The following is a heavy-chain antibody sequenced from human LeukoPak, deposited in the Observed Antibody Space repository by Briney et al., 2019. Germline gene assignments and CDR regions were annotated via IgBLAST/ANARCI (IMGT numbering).Heavy chain of an antibody. J-gene: IGHJ4*02. D-gene: IGHD3-10*01. CDR3: ARGLGPLWFGESLD. V-gene: IGHV4-59*01. CDR1: GGSISSYY. Sequence: SETLSLTCTVSGGSISSYYWSWIRQPPGKGLEWIGYIYYSGSTNYNPSLKSRVTISVDTSKNQFSLKLSSVTAADTAVYYCARGLGPLWFGESLDWGQGTLVTVSS. CDR2: IYYSGST.